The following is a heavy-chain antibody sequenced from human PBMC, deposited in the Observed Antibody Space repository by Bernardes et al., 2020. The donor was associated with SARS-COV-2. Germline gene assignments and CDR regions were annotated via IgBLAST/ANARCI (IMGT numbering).Heavy chain of an antibody. V-gene: IGHV4-59*01. CDR2: IYYSGST. CDR1: GGSISSYY. CDR3: ARGGVVVPAAPPYYYYMDV. D-gene: IGHD2-2*01. J-gene: IGHJ6*03. Sequence: SETLSLTCTVSGGSISSYYWSWIRQPPGKGLEWIGYIYYSGSTNYNPSLKSRVTISVDTSKNQFSLKLSSVTAADKAVYYCARGGVVVPAAPPYYYYMDVWGKGTTVTVSS.